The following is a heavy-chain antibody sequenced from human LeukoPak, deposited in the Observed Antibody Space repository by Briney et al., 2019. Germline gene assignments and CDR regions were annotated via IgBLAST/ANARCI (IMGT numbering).Heavy chain of an antibody. Sequence: PSETLSLTCTVSGVSISSSSYYWGWIRQPPGKGLEWIGSIYYSGSTYYNPSLKSRVTISVDTSKNQFSLKLSSVTAADTAVYYCARDQGYDSSGYYYDHDAFDIWGQGTMVTVSS. V-gene: IGHV4-39*07. CDR1: GVSISSSSYY. CDR3: ARDQGYDSSGYYYDHDAFDI. J-gene: IGHJ3*02. CDR2: IYYSGST. D-gene: IGHD3-22*01.